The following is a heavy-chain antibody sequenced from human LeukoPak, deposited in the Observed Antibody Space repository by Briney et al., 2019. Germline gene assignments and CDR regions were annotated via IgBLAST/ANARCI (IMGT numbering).Heavy chain of an antibody. D-gene: IGHD3-22*01. CDR3: ARSYDSSGYPQN. CDR1: GGSFSGYY. V-gene: IGHV4-34*01. J-gene: IGHJ4*02. CDR2: INHSGST. Sequence: SETLSLTCAVYGGSFSGYYWSWIRQPPGKGLEWIGEINHSGSTNYNPSLKSRVTISVDTSKNQFSLKLSSVTAADTAVYYCARSYDSSGYPQNWGQGTLVTVSS.